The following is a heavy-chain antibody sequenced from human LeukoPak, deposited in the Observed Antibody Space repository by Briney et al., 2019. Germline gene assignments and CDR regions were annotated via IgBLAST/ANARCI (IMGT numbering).Heavy chain of an antibody. J-gene: IGHJ4*02. CDR2: IWFDGSNK. D-gene: IGHD3-10*01. CDR1: GFTFSAYG. Sequence: PGGSLRLSCAASGFTFSAYGMRWVRQAPGRGLEWVAVIWFDGSNKYYADSVKGRFTISRDNSKNTLYLQMNSLRAEDTAVYYCARDQLPYGSGSIDDYWGQGTLVTVSS. V-gene: IGHV3-33*01. CDR3: ARDQLPYGSGSIDDY.